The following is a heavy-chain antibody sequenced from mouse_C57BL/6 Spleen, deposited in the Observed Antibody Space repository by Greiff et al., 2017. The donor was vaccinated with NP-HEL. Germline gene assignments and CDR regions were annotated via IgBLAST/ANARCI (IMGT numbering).Heavy chain of an antibody. Sequence: VQLQQSGPELVKPGASVKISCKASGYTFTDYYMNWVKQSHGKSLEWIGDINPNNGGTSYNQKFKGKATLTVDKSSSTAYMELRSLTSEDSAVYYGARSGGNYEDWYFDVWGTGTTVTVSS. CDR3: ARSGGNYEDWYFDV. D-gene: IGHD2-1*01. CDR2: INPNNGGT. J-gene: IGHJ1*03. CDR1: GYTFTDYY. V-gene: IGHV1-26*01.